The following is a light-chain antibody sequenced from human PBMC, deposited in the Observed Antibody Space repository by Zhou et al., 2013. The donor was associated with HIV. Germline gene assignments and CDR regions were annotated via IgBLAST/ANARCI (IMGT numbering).Light chain of an antibody. V-gene: IGLV3-21*02. J-gene: IGLJ2*01. CDR1: NIGSKN. CDR3: QVWDSSSDHPV. Sequence: SYELTQPPSVSVAPGQTARITCGGNNIGSKNVHWYQQKPGQAPVLVVYDDRDRPSGIPERFSGSNSGNTATLTISRVEAGDEADYHCQVWDSSSDHPVFGGGTKLTVL. CDR2: DDR.